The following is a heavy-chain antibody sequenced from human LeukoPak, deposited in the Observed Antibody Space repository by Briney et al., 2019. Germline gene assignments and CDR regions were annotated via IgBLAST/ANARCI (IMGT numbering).Heavy chain of an antibody. CDR2: ITSGVGIT. V-gene: IGHV3-23*01. D-gene: IGHD3-10*01. CDR1: GYTFSCCS. CDR3: AKGDYYDFDY. Sequence: PGGSLRLSCAASGYTFSCCSMNWVRQAPGKGLEWVSIITSGVGITYYADSVKGRFTISRDNSKNTLYLQMNSLRAEDTAVYYCAKGDYYDFDYWGQGTLVTVSS. J-gene: IGHJ4*02.